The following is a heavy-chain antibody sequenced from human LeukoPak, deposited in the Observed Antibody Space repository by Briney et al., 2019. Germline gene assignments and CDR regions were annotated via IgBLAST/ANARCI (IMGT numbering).Heavy chain of an antibody. CDR2: ISNDGTDK. CDR1: GFSFSNYA. Sequence: QPGRSLTLSCATSGFSFSNYAMHWVRQSPGKGLEWVAVISNDGTDKHHADSVKGRFTVSRDNSNHTVYLEMDRLRVEDTAIYYCVREGTYFFASGSFQGYYFDNWGQGTLVTVSS. V-gene: IGHV3-30*03. J-gene: IGHJ4*02. D-gene: IGHD3-10*01. CDR3: VREGTYFFASGSFQGYYFDN.